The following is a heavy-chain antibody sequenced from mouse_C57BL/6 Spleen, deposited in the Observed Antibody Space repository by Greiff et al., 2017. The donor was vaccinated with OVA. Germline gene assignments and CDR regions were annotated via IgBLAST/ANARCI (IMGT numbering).Heavy chain of an antibody. V-gene: IGHV1-22*01. Sequence: EVQLVESGPELVKPGASVKMSCKASGYTFTDYNMHWVKQSHGKSLEWIGYINPNNGGTSYNQKFKGKATLTVNKSSSTAYMELRSLTSEDSAVYYCAREGAGPHYFDYWGQGTTLTVSS. J-gene: IGHJ2*01. CDR3: AREGAGPHYFDY. CDR1: GYTFTDYN. D-gene: IGHD3-3*01. CDR2: INPNNGGT.